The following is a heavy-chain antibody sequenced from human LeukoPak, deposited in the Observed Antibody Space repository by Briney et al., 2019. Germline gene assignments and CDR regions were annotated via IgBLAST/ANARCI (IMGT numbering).Heavy chain of an antibody. V-gene: IGHV3-9*01. CDR3: AKDINGSGSYYRGDAFDI. J-gene: IGHJ3*02. Sequence: PGGSLRLSCAASGFTFDDYAMHWVRQAPGKGLEWVSGISWNSGSIGYADSVKGRFTTSRDNAKNSLYLQMNSLRAEDTALYYCAKDINGSGSYYRGDAFDIWGQGTMVTVSS. CDR2: ISWNSGSI. D-gene: IGHD3-10*01. CDR1: GFTFDDYA.